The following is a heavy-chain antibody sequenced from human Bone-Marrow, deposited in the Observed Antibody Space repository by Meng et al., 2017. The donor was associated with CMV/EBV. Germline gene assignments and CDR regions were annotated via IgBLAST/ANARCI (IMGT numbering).Heavy chain of an antibody. CDR3: ARHTSAWYRPGYYFDY. CDR2: IHHTGST. D-gene: IGHD6-13*01. J-gene: IGHJ4*02. CDR1: GDSISSNTYY. V-gene: IGHV4-39*07. Sequence: SETLSLTCTVSGDSISSNTYYWGWIRQPPGKGLEWIASIHHTGSTYYNPSLTSRVTMSVDRSKNHFSLKLNSVTAADTAVYYCARHTSAWYRPGYYFDYWGQGKLVTVYS.